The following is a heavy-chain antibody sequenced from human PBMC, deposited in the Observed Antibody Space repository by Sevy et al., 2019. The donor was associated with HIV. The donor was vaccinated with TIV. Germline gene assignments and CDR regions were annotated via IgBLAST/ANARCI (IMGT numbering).Heavy chain of an antibody. V-gene: IGHV3-23*01. D-gene: IGHD2-2*01. CDR2: ITGSGGRT. CDR1: GFTFSNYA. Sequence: GGSLRLSCAASGFTFSNYAMSWVRQAPGKGLEWVSAITGSGGRTYYADSVKGRFTISRDNSKNTVYLQMNSLRAEDTAVYYGAKATPPQHCTSNTCGGGADYWGQGTLVTVSS. CDR3: AKATPPQHCTSNTCGGGADY. J-gene: IGHJ4*02.